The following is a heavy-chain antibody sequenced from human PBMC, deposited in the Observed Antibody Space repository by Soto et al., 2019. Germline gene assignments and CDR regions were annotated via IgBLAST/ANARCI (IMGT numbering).Heavy chain of an antibody. D-gene: IGHD3-3*01. V-gene: IGHV1-3*01. Sequence: GASVKVSCKASGYTFTSYAMHWVRQAPGQRLEWMGWINAGNGNTKYSQKFQGRVTITRDTSANTAYMELSSLRSEDTAVYYCARGYDFWSGYSDFDYWGQGTLVTVSS. J-gene: IGHJ4*02. CDR2: INAGNGNT. CDR1: GYTFTSYA. CDR3: ARGYDFWSGYSDFDY.